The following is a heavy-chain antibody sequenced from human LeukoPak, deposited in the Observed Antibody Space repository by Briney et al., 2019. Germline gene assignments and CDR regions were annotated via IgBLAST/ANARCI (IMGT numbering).Heavy chain of an antibody. V-gene: IGHV4-34*01. CDR3: ARGFGQQLVPVGWFDP. CDR1: GGSFSSYY. CDR2: INHSGST. J-gene: IGHJ5*02. D-gene: IGHD6-13*01. Sequence: SETLSLTCAVYGGSFSSYYWSWIRKPPAKGLELIGEINHSGSTNYNPSLKRRVTISVDTSKTQFSLKLSSVTAADTAVYYCARGFGQQLVPVGWFDPWGQGTLVTVSS.